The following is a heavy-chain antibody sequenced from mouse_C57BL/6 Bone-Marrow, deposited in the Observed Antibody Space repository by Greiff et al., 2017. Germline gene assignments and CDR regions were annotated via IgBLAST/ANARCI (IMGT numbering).Heavy chain of an antibody. V-gene: IGHV1-15*01. D-gene: IGHD1-1*01. CDR2: IDPETGGT. CDR3: TVPYYYGSICYYAMDY. J-gene: IGHJ4*01. Sequence: VQLQQSGAELVRPGASVTLSCKASGYTFTDYEMHWVKQTPVHGLEWIGAIDPETGGTAYNQKFKGKAILTADKSSSTAYMELRSLTSEDSAVYYCTVPYYYGSICYYAMDYWGQGTSVTVSS. CDR1: GYTFTDYE.